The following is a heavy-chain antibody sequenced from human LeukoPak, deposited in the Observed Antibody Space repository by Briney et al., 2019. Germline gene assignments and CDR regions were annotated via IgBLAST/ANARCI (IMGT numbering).Heavy chain of an antibody. J-gene: IGHJ4*02. CDR2: ISSSSSTI. Sequence: PGGSLRLSCAASGFTFSSYSMNWVRQAPGKGLEWASYISSSSSTIYYADSVKGRFTISRDNAKNSLYLQMNSLRAEDTAVYYCASYSSSWLVPNGYFDYWGQGTLVTVSS. CDR3: ASYSSSWLVPNGYFDY. V-gene: IGHV3-48*01. CDR1: GFTFSSYS. D-gene: IGHD6-13*01.